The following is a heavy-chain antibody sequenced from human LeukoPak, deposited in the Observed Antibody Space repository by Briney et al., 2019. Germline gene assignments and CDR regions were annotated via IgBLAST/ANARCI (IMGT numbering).Heavy chain of an antibody. J-gene: IGHJ3*02. Sequence: SETLSLTCAVYGGSFSGYYWSWIRQPPGKGLEWIGEINHSGSTNYNPSLKSRVTISVDTSKNQFSLKPSSVTAADTAVYYCARGGNGDSKPDAFDIWGQGTMVTVSS. CDR2: INHSGST. CDR3: ARGGNGDSKPDAFDI. V-gene: IGHV4-34*01. CDR1: GGSFSGYY. D-gene: IGHD2-21*01.